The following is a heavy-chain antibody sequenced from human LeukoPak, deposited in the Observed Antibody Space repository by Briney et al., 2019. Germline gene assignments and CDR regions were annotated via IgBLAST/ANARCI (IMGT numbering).Heavy chain of an antibody. CDR2: ISAYNGNT. D-gene: IGHD7-27*01. CDR1: GYTLTSYG. Sequence: ASVKVSCKASGYTLTSYGISWVRQAPGQGLEWMGWISAYNGNTNYAQKLQGRVTMTTDTSTSTAYMELRSLRSDETAVYYCARDQAGDHRYGYMDVWGKGTTVTVSS. V-gene: IGHV1-18*01. CDR3: ARDQAGDHRYGYMDV. J-gene: IGHJ6*03.